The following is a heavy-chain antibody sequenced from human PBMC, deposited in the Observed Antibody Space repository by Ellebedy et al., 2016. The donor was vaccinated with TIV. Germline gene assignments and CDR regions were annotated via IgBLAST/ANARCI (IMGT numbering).Heavy chain of an antibody. D-gene: IGHD6-13*01. CDR3: ARAGYSASWLDFDY. CDR1: GYTFADYG. CDR2: ISADNGNA. Sequence: AASVKVSCKASGYTFADYGIAWVRQAPGQGLEWMGWISADNGNANYAQRFRGRVTMTTDTSTSTAYMDLRSLRSDDTAVYYCARAGYSASWLDFDYWGQGTLVTVSS. J-gene: IGHJ4*02. V-gene: IGHV1-18*01.